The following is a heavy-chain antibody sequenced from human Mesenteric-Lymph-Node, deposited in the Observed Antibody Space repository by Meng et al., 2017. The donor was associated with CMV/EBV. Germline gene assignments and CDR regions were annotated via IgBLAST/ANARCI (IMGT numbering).Heavy chain of an antibody. V-gene: IGHV4-34*01. CDR2: ISHSGTT. Sequence: SETLSLTCAVYGGSFSGYYWSWIRQPPGKGLEWIGEISHSGTTKYTPSLKSRVTISMDRTNNHFSLRVTSVTAADTGVYFCARSSGYWSLDYWGQGTLVTVSS. J-gene: IGHJ4*02. CDR1: GGSFSGYY. D-gene: IGHD2-8*02. CDR3: ARSSGYWSLDY.